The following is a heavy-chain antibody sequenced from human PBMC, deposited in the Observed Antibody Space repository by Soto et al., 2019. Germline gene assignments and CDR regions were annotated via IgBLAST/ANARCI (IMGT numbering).Heavy chain of an antibody. CDR3: ARGRGEFDA. D-gene: IGHD2-21*01. J-gene: IGHJ5*02. CDR2: IYYSGST. V-gene: IGHV4-39*01. Sequence: SETLSLTCTVTGDSISSRSYYWGWIRQPPGKGLEWIGSIYYSGSTYNNPSLRSRVSMSIDTSKDQFSLKLKSVTAADTAVYYCARGRGEFDAWGQGTPVTVSS. CDR1: GDSISSRSYY.